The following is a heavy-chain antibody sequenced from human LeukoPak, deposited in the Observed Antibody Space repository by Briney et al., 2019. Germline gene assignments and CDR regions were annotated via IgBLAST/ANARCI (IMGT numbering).Heavy chain of an antibody. CDR2: IYTSGST. Sequence: SETLSLTCTVSGGSISSYYWSWIRQPAGKGLEWIGRIYTSGSTNYNPSLKSRVTMSVDTSKNQFSLKLSSVTAADTAVYYCARDSYSSSWGDAFDIWGQGTMVTVSS. D-gene: IGHD6-13*01. CDR3: ARDSYSSSWGDAFDI. V-gene: IGHV4-4*07. J-gene: IGHJ3*02. CDR1: GGSISSYY.